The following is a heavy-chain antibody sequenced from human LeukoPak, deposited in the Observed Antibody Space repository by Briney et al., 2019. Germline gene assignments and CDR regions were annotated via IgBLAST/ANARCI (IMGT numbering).Heavy chain of an antibody. Sequence: GGSLRLSCAASGFTFSSYEMNWVRQAPGKGLEWVSYISSSGSNIYYADPVKGRFTISRDNAKNSLYLQMNSLRAEDTAVYYWARGPCSSTSCQDSFDYYYYGMDVWGKGTTVTVSS. D-gene: IGHD2-2*01. CDR1: GFTFSSYE. J-gene: IGHJ6*04. CDR2: ISSSGSNI. V-gene: IGHV3-48*03. CDR3: ARGPCSSTSCQDSFDYYYYGMDV.